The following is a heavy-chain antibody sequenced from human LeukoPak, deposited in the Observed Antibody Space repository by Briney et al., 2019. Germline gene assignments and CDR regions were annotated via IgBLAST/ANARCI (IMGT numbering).Heavy chain of an antibody. V-gene: IGHV4-59*01. CDR1: GGSISIYY. Sequence: SETLSLTCTVSGGSISIYYWSWIRQPPGKGQEWIGYIYNSGSTNYNPSLRSRVTISVDTSKNQFSLKLNSVTAADTAVYYCVRDRELTYWSQGTLVTVSS. J-gene: IGHJ4*02. CDR3: VRDRELTY. D-gene: IGHD1-26*01. CDR2: IYNSGST.